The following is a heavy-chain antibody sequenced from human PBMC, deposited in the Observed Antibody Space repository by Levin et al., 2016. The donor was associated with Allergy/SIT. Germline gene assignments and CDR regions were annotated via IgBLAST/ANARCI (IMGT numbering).Heavy chain of an antibody. CDR2: INSDGSST. D-gene: IGHD4-17*01. CDR1: GFTFSSYW. J-gene: IGHJ6*03. V-gene: IGHV3-74*01. CDR3: ARVSRPRSTDYYYYYYMDV. Sequence: GESLKISCAASGFTFSSYWMHWVRQAPGKGLVWVSRINSDGSSTSYADSVKGRFTISRDNAKNTLYLQMNSLRAEDTAVYYCARVSRPRSTDYYYYYYMDVWGKGTTVTVSS.